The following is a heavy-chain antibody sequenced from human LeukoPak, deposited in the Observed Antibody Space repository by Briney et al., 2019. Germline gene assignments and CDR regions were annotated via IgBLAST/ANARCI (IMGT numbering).Heavy chain of an antibody. CDR1: GGSISSYY. CDR3: ASRLTSAWFRGLSYFDY. V-gene: IGHV4-59*01. J-gene: IGHJ4*02. CDR2: IDNSGST. Sequence: SETLSLTCTVSGGSISSYYWIWIRQPPGKGLEWIGYIDNSGSTNYHPSLKSRVTILVDTSKNQFSLKLSSVTAADTAVYYCASRLTSAWFRGLSYFDYWGQGTLVTVSS. D-gene: IGHD6-19*01.